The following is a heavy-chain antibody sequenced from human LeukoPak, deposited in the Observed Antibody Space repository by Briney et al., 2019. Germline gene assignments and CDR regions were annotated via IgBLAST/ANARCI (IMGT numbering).Heavy chain of an antibody. CDR3: AKDQKYGF. J-gene: IGHJ4*02. CDR2: ISWNSRTI. CDR1: GFTFDDSA. D-gene: IGHD4-17*01. Sequence: GRSLRLSCAASGFTFDDSAMHWVRQAPGKGLEWVSGISWNSRTIGYADSVKGRFTISRDNSKNTLYLQMNSLRAEDTAVYYCAKDQKYGFWGQGTLATVSS. V-gene: IGHV3-9*01.